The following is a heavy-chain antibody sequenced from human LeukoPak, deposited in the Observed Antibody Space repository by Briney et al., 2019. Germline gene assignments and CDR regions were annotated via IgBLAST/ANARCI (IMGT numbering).Heavy chain of an antibody. D-gene: IGHD6-13*01. Sequence: SDTLSLACAVSGGSISASKWWCCGRQPPGKGLERIGEIFHGDSTNYTPTLESRVRISVERSRYDFNLTLRSLTAPDSATFYCVRGDQQLALDGYRYYGLDVWGQGTTVSVSS. CDR3: VRGDQQLALDGYRYYGLDV. CDR2: IFHGDST. J-gene: IGHJ6*02. V-gene: IGHV4-4*02. CDR1: GGSISASKW.